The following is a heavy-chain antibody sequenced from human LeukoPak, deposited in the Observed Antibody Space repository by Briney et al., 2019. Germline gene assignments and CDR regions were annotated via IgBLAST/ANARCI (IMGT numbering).Heavy chain of an antibody. Sequence: ASVKVSCKASGYTFTGYYMHWVRQAPRQGLEWMGWINPNSGGTNYAQKFQGWVTMTRDTSISTAYMELSRLRSDDTAVYYCARAPRGYSYGTFDYWGQGTLVTVSS. CDR1: GYTFTGYY. V-gene: IGHV1-2*04. CDR2: INPNSGGT. D-gene: IGHD5-18*01. J-gene: IGHJ4*02. CDR3: ARAPRGYSYGTFDY.